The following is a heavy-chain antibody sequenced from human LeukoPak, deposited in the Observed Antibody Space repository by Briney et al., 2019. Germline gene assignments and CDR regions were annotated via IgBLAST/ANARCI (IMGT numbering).Heavy chain of an antibody. J-gene: IGHJ3*01. CDR2: IISDGITT. V-gene: IGHV3-74*01. CDR1: GLTFHNTW. CDR3: AADGEYAFLV. D-gene: IGHD2/OR15-2a*01. Sequence: GGSLRLSCAASGLTFHNTWMHWIRQAPGKGLVWVSRIISDGITTTYADSVKGRFTISRDNAKNTPYLQMNSLRADDTAVYYCAADGEYAFLVWGQGTMVTVSS.